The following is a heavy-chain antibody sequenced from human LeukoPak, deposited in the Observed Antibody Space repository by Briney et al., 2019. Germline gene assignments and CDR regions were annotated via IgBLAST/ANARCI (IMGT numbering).Heavy chain of an antibody. Sequence: GGSLRLSCAASGFAVSSIYMSWVRQAPGKGLEWVANIKQDGSEKYYEDAVKGRFTISRDNAKNSLYLQMNSLRVEDTAVYYCARLGYPWYYDYWGQGTLVTVSS. CDR2: IKQDGSEK. D-gene: IGHD2-15*01. V-gene: IGHV3-7*01. CDR3: ARLGYPWYYDY. CDR1: GFAVSSIY. J-gene: IGHJ4*02.